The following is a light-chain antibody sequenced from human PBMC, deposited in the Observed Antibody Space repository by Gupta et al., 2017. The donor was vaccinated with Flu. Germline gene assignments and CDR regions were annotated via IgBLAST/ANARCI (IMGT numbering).Light chain of an antibody. CDR3: MPALETPFT. CDR2: LAS. V-gene: IGKV2-28*01. Sequence: VTPGEAASISCRSSQSLVNTNGHNYLNWYLPKPGQSPQVIIYLASTRTSGVPARFDASGSGTDFTLKINTVEAEDVGVYSCMPALETPFTFGPGTKVEIK. J-gene: IGKJ3*01. CDR1: QSLVNTNGHNY.